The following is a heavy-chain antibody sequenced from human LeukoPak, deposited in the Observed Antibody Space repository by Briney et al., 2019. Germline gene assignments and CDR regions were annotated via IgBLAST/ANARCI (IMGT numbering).Heavy chain of an antibody. J-gene: IGHJ6*02. D-gene: IGHD3-10*01. CDR3: TSRGVSFYYYYGMDV. CDR1: GFTFSSYA. CDR2: ISGSGGST. V-gene: IGHV3-23*01. Sequence: GGSLRLSCAASGFTFSSYAMSWLRQAPGKGLEWVSAISGSGGSTYYADSVKGRFTISRDNSKSTLYLQMHSLRAEDTAVYYCTSRGVSFYYYYGMDVWGQGTTVTVSS.